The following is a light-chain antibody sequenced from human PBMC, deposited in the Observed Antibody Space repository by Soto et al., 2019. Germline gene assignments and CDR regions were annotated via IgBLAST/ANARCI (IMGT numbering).Light chain of an antibody. Sequence: IQLTQSPSSLSASVGDRVTITCRASQDISGYVAWYQQRPGRAPQLLIYAASALQTGVPSRFSGSGSGTDFTLTITSLQPEDFGTYYSQHPKWAFGQGTKVDIK. CDR1: QDISGY. J-gene: IGKJ1*01. CDR3: QHPKWA. V-gene: IGKV1-9*01. CDR2: AAS.